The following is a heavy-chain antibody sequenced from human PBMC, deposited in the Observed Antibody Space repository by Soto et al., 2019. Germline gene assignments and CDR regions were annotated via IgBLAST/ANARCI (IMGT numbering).Heavy chain of an antibody. Sequence: QVQLVESGGGVVQPGRSLRLSCAASGFTFSSYGMHWVRQAPGKGLEWVAVIWYDVSNKYYADAVKGRFTISRDNSKKTLNMKMNSLRAEDTAVYYCARDSIATRHRGGMDVWGQGTTVTVSS. CDR2: IWYDVSNK. D-gene: IGHD6-13*01. J-gene: IGHJ6*02. V-gene: IGHV3-33*01. CDR3: ARDSIATRHRGGMDV. CDR1: GFTFSSYG.